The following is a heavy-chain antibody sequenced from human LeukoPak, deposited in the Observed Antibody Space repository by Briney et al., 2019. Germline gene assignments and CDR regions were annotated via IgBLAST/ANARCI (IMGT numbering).Heavy chain of an antibody. J-gene: IGHJ4*02. CDR2: ISWNSGSI. CDR3: AKDEGDSSESINFDY. V-gene: IGHV3-9*01. CDR1: GFTFDDYA. Sequence: PGGSLRLSCAASGFTFDDYAMHWVRQAPGKGLEWVSGISWNSGSIGYADSVKGRFTISRDNAKNSLYLQMNSLRAEDTALYYCAKDEGDSSESINFDYWGQGTLVTVSS. D-gene: IGHD3-22*01.